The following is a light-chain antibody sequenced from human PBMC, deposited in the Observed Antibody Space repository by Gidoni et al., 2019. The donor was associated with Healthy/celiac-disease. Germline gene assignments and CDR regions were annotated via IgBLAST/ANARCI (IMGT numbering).Light chain of an antibody. Sequence: IVLTQSPGTLSLSPGERATLSCRASQSVSSSYLAWYQQKPGQAPRLLIYGASSRATGIPDRFSGSGSGTDFTLTISRLEPEDFAVYYCQQYETWTFGQGTKVEIK. CDR2: GAS. CDR3: QQYETWT. J-gene: IGKJ1*01. V-gene: IGKV3-20*01. CDR1: QSVSSSY.